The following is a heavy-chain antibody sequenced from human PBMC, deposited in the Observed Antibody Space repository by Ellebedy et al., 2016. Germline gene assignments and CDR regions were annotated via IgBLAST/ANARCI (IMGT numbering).Heavy chain of an antibody. CDR3: ARDDYYDTSGYYHGLDY. V-gene: IGHV4-39*07. J-gene: IGHJ4*02. Sequence: SETLSLTXTVSGVSINSNVYHWGWIRQPPGKGLEWIGSIFHRGTINYNPSLKSRAIISMDTSKNRFSLRLTSVTAADTAVYYCARDDYYDTSGYYHGLDYWGQGTLVTVSS. D-gene: IGHD3-22*01. CDR1: GVSINSNVYH. CDR2: IFHRGTI.